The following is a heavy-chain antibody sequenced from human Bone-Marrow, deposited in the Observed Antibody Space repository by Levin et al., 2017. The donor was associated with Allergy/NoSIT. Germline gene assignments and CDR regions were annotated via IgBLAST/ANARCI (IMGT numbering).Heavy chain of an antibody. D-gene: IGHD3-10*01. V-gene: IGHV4-39*01. J-gene: IGHJ4*02. CDR3: ARPRGGLFYFDE. CDR2: ISNSGTT. CDR1: GGSVASSSFY. Sequence: SETLSLTCRISGGSVASSSFYWGWLRLPPGKGLEYIGGISNSGTTKYNPSLKSRVTISVDTSKNQFSLTLSSVTASDTAIYFCARPRGGLFYFDEWGPGTLVIVSS.